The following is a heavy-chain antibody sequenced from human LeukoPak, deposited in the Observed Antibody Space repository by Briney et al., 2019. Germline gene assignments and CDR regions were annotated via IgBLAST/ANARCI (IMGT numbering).Heavy chain of an antibody. CDR3: ARVSGYYCEDY. D-gene: IGHD3-22*01. Sequence: SETLSLTCTVSGGSISGYFWSWIRQPAGKGLEWIGEINHSGSTNYNPSLKSRVTISVDTSKNQFSLKLSSVTAADTAVYYCARVSGYYCEDYWGQGTLVTVSS. V-gene: IGHV4-34*01. CDR1: GGSISGYF. CDR2: INHSGST. J-gene: IGHJ4*02.